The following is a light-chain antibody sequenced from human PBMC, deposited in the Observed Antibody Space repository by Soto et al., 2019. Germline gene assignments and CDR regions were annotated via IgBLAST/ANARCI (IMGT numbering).Light chain of an antibody. V-gene: IGLV2-14*03. J-gene: IGLJ2*01. CDR2: AFS. Sequence: QSALTQPASVSGSPGQSITISCTATSSDLGIYNYVSWYQQHPGKAPKLMIYAFSNRPSGVSNRFSGSKSGNTASLTISGLQAEDEADYYCSSYTSSAMVFGGGTKLTVL. CDR1: SSDLGIYNY. CDR3: SSYTSSAMV.